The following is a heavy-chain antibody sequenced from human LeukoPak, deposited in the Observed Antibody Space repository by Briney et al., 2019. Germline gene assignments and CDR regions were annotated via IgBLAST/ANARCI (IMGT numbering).Heavy chain of an antibody. CDR2: IKQDGSEK. CDR3: ARVSVIWNAFDI. J-gene: IGHJ3*02. Sequence: GGSLRLSCTASGFTFSSYWMNWVRQAPGKGLEWVANIKQDGSEKYYVDSVKGRFTISRDNARKSLYLQMNSLRAEDTAVFYCARVSVIWNAFDIWGQGTMVTVSS. CDR1: GFTFSSYW. D-gene: IGHD3-16*02. V-gene: IGHV3-7*05.